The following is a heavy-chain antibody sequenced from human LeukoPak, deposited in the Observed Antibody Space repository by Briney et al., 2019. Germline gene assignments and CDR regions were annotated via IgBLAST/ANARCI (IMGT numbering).Heavy chain of an antibody. V-gene: IGHV1-2*02. Sequence: ASMKVSCKASGYTFTSFHMHWVRQAPGQGLEWMGWINPNGGRINYAQKFQGRVTMTRDTSISTAYMELSRLRSDDSAVYYCARDQRLVAGTFYFDYWGQGTLVTVSS. CDR2: INPNGGRI. CDR1: GYTFTSFH. J-gene: IGHJ4*02. D-gene: IGHD6-19*01. CDR3: ARDQRLVAGTFYFDY.